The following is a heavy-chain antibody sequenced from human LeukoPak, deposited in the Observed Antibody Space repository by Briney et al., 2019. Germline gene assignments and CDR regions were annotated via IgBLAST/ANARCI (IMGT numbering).Heavy chain of an antibody. CDR3: ARRHWGSTSCYRWHV. J-gene: IGHJ6*04. CDR1: GGSFSGYY. V-gene: IGHV4-34*01. CDR2: INHSGST. Sequence: SETLSLTCAVYGGSFSGYYWSWISQPPGKGLEWIGEINHSGSTNYNPSLKSQVTISVETSKNQLSLKLGAVAAADTAVYYCARRHWGSTSCYRWHVWGKGTTVTVSS. D-gene: IGHD2-2*01.